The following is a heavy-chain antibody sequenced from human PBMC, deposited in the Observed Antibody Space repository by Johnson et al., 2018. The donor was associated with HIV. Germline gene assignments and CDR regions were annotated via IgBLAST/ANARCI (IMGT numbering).Heavy chain of an antibody. Sequence: EVQLVESGGGVVRPGGSLRLSCGASGFTFDNYAMSWVRQAPGKGLEWVSGINWNGGRTGYADSVKGRFTISRDNAKNSLYLQMNSLRAEDTGLYYCAGESPYYDDSSGRQNDAFDIWGQGTTVTVSS. CDR1: GFTFDNYA. J-gene: IGHJ3*02. CDR3: AGESPYYDDSSGRQNDAFDI. D-gene: IGHD3-22*01. V-gene: IGHV3-20*04. CDR2: INWNGGRT.